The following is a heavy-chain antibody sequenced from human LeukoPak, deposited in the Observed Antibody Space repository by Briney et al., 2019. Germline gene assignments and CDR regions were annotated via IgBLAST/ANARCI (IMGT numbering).Heavy chain of an antibody. D-gene: IGHD7-27*01. V-gene: IGHV4-4*07. CDR3: ARDREAVANWGYDWFDP. CDR2: IYTSGST. CDR1: GGSISSYY. J-gene: IGHJ5*02. Sequence: SETLSLTCTVSGGSISSYYWSWIRQPAGKGLEWIGRIYTSGSTNYNPSLKSRVTMSVDTSKNQFSLKLSSVTAADTGVYYCARDREAVANWGYDWFDPWGQGTLVTVSS.